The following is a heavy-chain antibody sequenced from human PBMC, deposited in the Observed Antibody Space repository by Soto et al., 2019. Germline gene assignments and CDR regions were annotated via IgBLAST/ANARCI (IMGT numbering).Heavy chain of an antibody. V-gene: IGHV1-18*01. CDR2: ISGYTGNT. CDR3: ARDERASGSYFGRLNWFDP. J-gene: IGHJ5*02. D-gene: IGHD3-10*01. CDR1: GYTFTSYG. Sequence: QAQLVQSGPEVKNPGASVKVSCKASGYTFTSYGISWVRQAPGQGIEWMGWISGYTGNTNYAQKVQGRVTLTTDTSTSTAYMELTSLTPDDTAVYYCARDERASGSYFGRLNWFDPWGQGTLVTVSS.